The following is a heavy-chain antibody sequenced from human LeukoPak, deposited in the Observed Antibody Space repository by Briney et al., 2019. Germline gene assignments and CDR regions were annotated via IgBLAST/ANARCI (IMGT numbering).Heavy chain of an antibody. D-gene: IGHD6-13*01. Sequence: GGSLRLSCAASGFTFSSYAMSWVRQAPGKGLEWVSAISGSGGSTYYADSVKGRFTISRDNSKNTLYLQMNGLRAEDTAVYYCAKHLSWYGPYSWFDPWGQGTLVTVSS. V-gene: IGHV3-23*01. CDR2: ISGSGGST. CDR1: GFTFSSYA. J-gene: IGHJ5*02. CDR3: AKHLSWYGPYSWFDP.